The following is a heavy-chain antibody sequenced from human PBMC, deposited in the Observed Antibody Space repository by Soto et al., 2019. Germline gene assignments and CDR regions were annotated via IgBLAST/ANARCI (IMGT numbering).Heavy chain of an antibody. V-gene: IGHV3-23*01. Sequence: GGSLRLSCAASGFTFSSCAMNWVRQAPGKGLEWVSTVTGSGGSTYYADSVKGRFTISRDNSKNTLYLQMNSLRAEDTALYYCAKASGGYNYLVDYWGQGTLVTVSS. CDR1: GFTFSSCA. CDR2: VTGSGGST. CDR3: AKASGGYNYLVDY. D-gene: IGHD5-12*01. J-gene: IGHJ4*02.